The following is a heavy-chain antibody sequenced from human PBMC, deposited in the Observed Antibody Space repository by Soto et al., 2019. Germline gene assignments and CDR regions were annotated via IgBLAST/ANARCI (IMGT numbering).Heavy chain of an antibody. V-gene: IGHV4-30-4*01. CDR1: GDSISNYY. Sequence: PSETLSLTCTVSGDSISNYYCSWIRQPPGEGLEWIGFISYSGTTSYSPSLKSRLAISLDTSKNQFSLSLTSVTAADTAVYYCARGRGYSYGLDPWGQGTLVTVS. D-gene: IGHD5-12*01. J-gene: IGHJ5*02. CDR3: ARGRGYSYGLDP. CDR2: ISYSGTT.